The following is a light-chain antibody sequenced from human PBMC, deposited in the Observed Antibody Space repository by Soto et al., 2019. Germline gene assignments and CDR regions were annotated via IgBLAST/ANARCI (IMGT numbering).Light chain of an antibody. CDR2: SNN. CDR3: AAWDDSLNGPL. CDR1: SSNIGSNT. Sequence: QSVLTQPPSASGTPGQRVTIPCSGSSSNIGSNTVNWYQQLPGTAPTLLIYSNNQRPSGVPDRFSGSKSGTSASLAVNGLQSEDEADYYCAAWDDSLNGPLFGGGTQLTVL. J-gene: IGLJ3*02. V-gene: IGLV1-44*01.